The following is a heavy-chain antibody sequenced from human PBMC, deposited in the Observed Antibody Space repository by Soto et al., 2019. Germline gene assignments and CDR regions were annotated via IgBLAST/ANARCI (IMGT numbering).Heavy chain of an antibody. CDR3: ARDRRVYRYFDQYYYYGMDV. CDR1: GGSISSGGYY. D-gene: IGHD3-9*01. J-gene: IGHJ6*02. V-gene: IGHV4-31*03. CDR2: IYYSGST. Sequence: PSETLSLTCTVSGGSISSGGYYWSWIRQHPGKGLEWIGYIYYSGSTYYNPSLKSRVTISVDTSKNQFSLKLSSVTAADTAVYYCARDRRVYRYFDQYYYYGMDVWGQGTTVTVSS.